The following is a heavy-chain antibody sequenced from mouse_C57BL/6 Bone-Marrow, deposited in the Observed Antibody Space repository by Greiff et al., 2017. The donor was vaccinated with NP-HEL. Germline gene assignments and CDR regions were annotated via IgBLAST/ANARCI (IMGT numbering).Heavy chain of an antibody. V-gene: IGHV1-62-2*01. CDR2: FYPGSGSI. CDR1: GYTFTEYT. J-gene: IGHJ1*03. CDR3: ARHEGIYYGSSYDWYFDV. Sequence: VKLMESGAELVKPGASVKLSCKASGYTFTEYTIHWVKQRSGQGLEWIGWFYPGSGSIKYNEKFKDKATLTADKSSSTVYMELSRLTSEDSAVYFCARHEGIYYGSSYDWYFDVWGTGTTVTVSS. D-gene: IGHD1-1*01.